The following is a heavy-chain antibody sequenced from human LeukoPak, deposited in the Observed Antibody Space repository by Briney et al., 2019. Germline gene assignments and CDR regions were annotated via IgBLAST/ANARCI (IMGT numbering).Heavy chain of an antibody. D-gene: IGHD1-26*01. Sequence: GASVKVSCKASGGTFSSYAISWVRQAPGQGLEWMGGIIPIFGTANYAQKFQGRVTITADESTSTAYMELSSLRSEDTAVYYCARAKGELLLPLFDYWGQGTLVTVSS. CDR2: IIPIFGTA. J-gene: IGHJ4*02. V-gene: IGHV1-69*13. CDR1: GGTFSSYA. CDR3: ARAKGELLLPLFDY.